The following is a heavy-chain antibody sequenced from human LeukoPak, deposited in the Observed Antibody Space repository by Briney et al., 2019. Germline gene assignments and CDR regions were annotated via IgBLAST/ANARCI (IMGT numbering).Heavy chain of an antibody. D-gene: IGHD3-3*02. V-gene: IGHV4-39*01. Sequence: SETLSLTCTVSGGSIRSSYYYWGWIRQPPGKGLEWIGSIYDSGSTYYNPSLKSRVTISVDTSKNQFSLKLNSVTAADTAVYYCARLISIHDAFDIWGQGTLVTVSS. CDR3: ARLISIHDAFDI. CDR2: IYDSGST. J-gene: IGHJ3*02. CDR1: GGSIRSSYYY.